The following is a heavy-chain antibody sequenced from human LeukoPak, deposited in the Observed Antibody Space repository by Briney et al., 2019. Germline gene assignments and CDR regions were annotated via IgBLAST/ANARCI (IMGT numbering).Heavy chain of an antibody. CDR1: GDSISSYY. CDR2: IYTSGST. Sequence: TPSETLSLTCTVSGDSISSYYWSWIRQPAGKGLEYIGRIYTSGSTNYNPSLKSRVTISVDTSKNQFSLKLSSVTAADTAVYYCASRKGDAFDIWGQGTMVTVSS. V-gene: IGHV4-4*07. J-gene: IGHJ3*02. CDR3: ASRKGDAFDI.